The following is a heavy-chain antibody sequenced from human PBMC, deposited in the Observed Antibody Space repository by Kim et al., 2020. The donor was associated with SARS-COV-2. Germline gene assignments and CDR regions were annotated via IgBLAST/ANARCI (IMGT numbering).Heavy chain of an antibody. CDR1: GYTFTSYY. CDR3: AREIGGYWGFQHVGAFDI. CDR2: INPSGGST. Sequence: ASVKVSCKASGYTFTSYYMHWVRQAPGQGLEWMGIINPSGGSTSYAQKFQGRVTMTRDTSTSTVYMELSSLRSEDTAVYYCAREIGGYWGFQHVGAFDIWGQGTMVTVSS. J-gene: IGHJ3*02. D-gene: IGHD7-27*01. V-gene: IGHV1-46*01.